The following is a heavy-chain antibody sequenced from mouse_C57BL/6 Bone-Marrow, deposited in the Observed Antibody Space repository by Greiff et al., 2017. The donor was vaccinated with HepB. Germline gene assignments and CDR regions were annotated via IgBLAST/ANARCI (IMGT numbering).Heavy chain of an antibody. Sequence: QVQLQQPGAELVRPGSSVKLSCKAPGYTFTSYWMDWVKQRPGQGLEWIGNIYPSDSETHYNQKFKDKATLTVDKSSSTAYMQLSSLTSEDSAVYYCARADHHTYSTGGRDYWGQGTTLTVSS. J-gene: IGHJ2*01. CDR2: IYPSDSET. CDR1: GYTFTSYW. V-gene: IGHV1-61*01. D-gene: IGHD5-1-1*01. CDR3: ARADHHTYSTGGRDY.